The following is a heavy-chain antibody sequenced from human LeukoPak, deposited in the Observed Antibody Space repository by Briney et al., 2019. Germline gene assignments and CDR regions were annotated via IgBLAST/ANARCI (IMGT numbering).Heavy chain of an antibody. CDR1: GFKFSDKA. J-gene: IGHJ4*02. D-gene: IGHD5-12*01. CDR3: ARDRMATRGDY. V-gene: IGHV3-48*03. CDR2: ISSSGSTI. Sequence: GGSLRLSCAGTGFKFSDKAMNWVRQAPGKGLEWVSYISSSGSTIYYADSVKGRFTISRDNAKNSLYLQMNSLRAEDTAVYYCARDRMATRGDYWGQGTLVTVSS.